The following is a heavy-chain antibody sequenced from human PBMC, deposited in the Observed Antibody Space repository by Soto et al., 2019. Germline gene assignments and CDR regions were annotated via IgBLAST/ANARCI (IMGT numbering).Heavy chain of an antibody. Sequence: GGSLRLSCAASGFTFSSYSMNWVRQAPGKGLEWVSYISSSSSTIYYADSVKGRFTISRDNAKNSLYLQMNSLRDEDTAVYYCASGGATSFYYYYGMDVWGQGTTVTVSS. CDR2: ISSSSSTI. D-gene: IGHD3-16*01. CDR3: ASGGATSFYYYYGMDV. J-gene: IGHJ6*02. CDR1: GFTFSSYS. V-gene: IGHV3-48*02.